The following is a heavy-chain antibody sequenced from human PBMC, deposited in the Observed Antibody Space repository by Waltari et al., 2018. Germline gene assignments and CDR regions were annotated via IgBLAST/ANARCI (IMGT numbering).Heavy chain of an antibody. CDR2: IKPKSGDT. D-gene: IGHD2-21*01. CDR1: GYIFTGPF. V-gene: IGHV1-2*02. Sequence: QIQLVQSGAEVKKPGASVKVSCKAHGYIFTGPFIHWVRHTPGQGLEWMGWIKPKSGDTNYAQKFKGRITMTRDTSINTVYLELKRLTSADTAVYFCARDWGVVAAYNAFDFWGQGTLVTVSS. J-gene: IGHJ4*02. CDR3: ARDWGVVAAYNAFDF.